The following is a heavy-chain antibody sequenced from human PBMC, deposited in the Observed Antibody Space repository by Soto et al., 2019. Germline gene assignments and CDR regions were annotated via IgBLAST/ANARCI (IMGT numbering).Heavy chain of an antibody. V-gene: IGHV3-23*01. CDR2: ITGGGST. D-gene: IGHD2-21*01. J-gene: IGHJ4*02. CDR3: AKDAVYNDGLWLVSD. Sequence: LRVSCVGSGFTFNYAIMWVRQAPGKGQEWVSGITGGGSTEYIASVKGRFTISRDNSKNTVYLQMNSLSAEDTAMYYCAKDAVYNDGLWLVSDWGRGTLVTVSS. CDR1: GFTFNYA.